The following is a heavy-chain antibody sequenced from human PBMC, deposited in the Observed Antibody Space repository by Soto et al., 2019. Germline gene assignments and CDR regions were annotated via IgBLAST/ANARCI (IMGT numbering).Heavy chain of an antibody. Sequence: QVQLQQWGAGLLKPSETLSLTCTVNGGSLTGYYWSWIRQPPGKGLEWIGEVKDGGRTNYSPSLRGRVSISAETSKNHFSLRLNSVTAADTAVYFCARGQEGIVATHWDQGALVTVSS. V-gene: IGHV4-34*01. CDR1: GGSLTGYY. CDR3: ARGQEGIVATH. D-gene: IGHD5-12*01. CDR2: VKDGGRT. J-gene: IGHJ4*02.